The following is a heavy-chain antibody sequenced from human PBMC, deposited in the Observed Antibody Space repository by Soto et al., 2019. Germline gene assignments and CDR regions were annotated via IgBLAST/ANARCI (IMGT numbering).Heavy chain of an antibody. J-gene: IGHJ4*02. V-gene: IGHV3-33*08. CDR2: IWYDGSNK. D-gene: IGHD6-6*01. CDR1: GFTFRSYG. CDR3: ATTAGGIAARPWYFDY. Sequence: GGSLRLSCAASGFTFRSYGMHWVRQAPGKGLEWVAVIWYDGSNKYYADSVKGRFTISRDNSKNTLYLQMNSLRAEDTAVYYCATTAGGIAARPWYFDYWGQGTLVTVS.